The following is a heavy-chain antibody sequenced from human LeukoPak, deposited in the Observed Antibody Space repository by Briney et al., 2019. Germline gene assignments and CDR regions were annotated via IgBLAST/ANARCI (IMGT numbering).Heavy chain of an antibody. CDR3: AKDYSGSYTSFDY. V-gene: IGHV3-23*01. D-gene: IGHD1-26*01. J-gene: IGHJ4*02. Sequence: GGSLRLSCAASGFTFRSYAMGWVRQAPGEGLEWVSAISGSTYYADSVKGRFTISRDNSKNTLYLQMNSLSAEDTAVYYCAKDYSGSYTSFDYWGQGTLVTVSS. CDR1: GFTFRSYA. CDR2: ISGST.